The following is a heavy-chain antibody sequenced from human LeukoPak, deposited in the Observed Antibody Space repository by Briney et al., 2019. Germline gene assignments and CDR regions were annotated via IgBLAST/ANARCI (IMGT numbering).Heavy chain of an antibody. D-gene: IGHD2-15*01. CDR1: GFTFSSYS. Sequence: LSGGSLRLSCAASGFTFSSYSMNWVRQAPGEWLEWVSYISSSSSTIYYADSVKGRFTISRDNAKNSLYLQMNSLRAEDTAVYYCARDFGPSRSPVSGRFDYWGQGTLVTVSS. CDR2: ISSSSSTI. CDR3: ARDFGPSRSPVSGRFDY. V-gene: IGHV3-48*01. J-gene: IGHJ4*02.